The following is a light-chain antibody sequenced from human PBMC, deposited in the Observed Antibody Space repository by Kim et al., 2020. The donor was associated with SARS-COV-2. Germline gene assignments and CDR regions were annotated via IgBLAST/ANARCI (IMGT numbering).Light chain of an antibody. CDR3: QQANSFLLT. Sequence: GDRVTITCRASQDLKYWLAWYQQKPGKAPRLLIYAASTLQSGVPSRFSGSGHGTDFSLTISSLQPEDVATYYCQQANSFLLTFGGGTKVDIK. V-gene: IGKV1D-12*01. J-gene: IGKJ4*01. CDR1: QDLKYW. CDR2: AAS.